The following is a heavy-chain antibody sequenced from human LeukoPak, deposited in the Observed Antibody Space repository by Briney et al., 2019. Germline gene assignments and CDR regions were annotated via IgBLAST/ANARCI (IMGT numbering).Heavy chain of an antibody. D-gene: IGHD3-9*01. CDR3: ARSYNDILTGYTPPDY. CDR2: GDYSGGT. V-gene: IGHV4-39*07. Sequence: RPSETLSLTCTVSGDSFTSVTDYWAWIRQPPGKGLEWIASGDYSGGTYYNPSLESRVAISADMSKNQISLKLTSVTGADTAVYYCARSYNDILTGYTPPDYWGQGTLVTVSS. J-gene: IGHJ4*02. CDR1: GDSFTSVTDY.